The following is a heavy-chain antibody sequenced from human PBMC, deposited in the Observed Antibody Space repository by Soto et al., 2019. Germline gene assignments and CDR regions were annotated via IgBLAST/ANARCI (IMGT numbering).Heavy chain of an antibody. Sequence: PGGSLRLSCAASGFIFSSYSMHWVRQAPGKGLEWVSSINSDGNYIYYGDSVRGRLSVSRDNAKNSLHLQLSSLRVDDTAVYYCARARRHGYSPGDYWGQGTLVTVSS. CDR3: ARARRHGYSPGDY. V-gene: IGHV3-21*01. CDR2: INSDGNYI. J-gene: IGHJ4*02. D-gene: IGHD5-18*01. CDR1: GFIFSSYS.